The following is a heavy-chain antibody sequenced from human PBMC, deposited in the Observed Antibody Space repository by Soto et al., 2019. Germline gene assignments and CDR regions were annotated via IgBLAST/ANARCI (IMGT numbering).Heavy chain of an antibody. Sequence: EEQLLESGGGLVQPGGSLRLSCAASGFTFSSYAMSWVRQAPGKGLEWVSAISGSGGSTYYADSVKGRFTISRDNSKNTLYLQMNRLRAEDTAVYYCAKGDSSRYEKGVDYWGQGTLVTVSS. CDR3: AKGDSSRYEKGVDY. CDR1: GFTFSSYA. J-gene: IGHJ4*02. CDR2: ISGSGGST. D-gene: IGHD6-13*01. V-gene: IGHV3-23*01.